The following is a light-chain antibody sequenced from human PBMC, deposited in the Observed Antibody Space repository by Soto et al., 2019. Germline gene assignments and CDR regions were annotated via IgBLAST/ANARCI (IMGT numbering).Light chain of an antibody. CDR1: SSNLGAGYD. V-gene: IGLV1-40*01. Sequence: QSVLTQPPSVSGAPGQGVTISCTGSSSNLGAGYDVHWYRQLPGTAPRLLIYRNTNRPSGVPDRFFGYKSGTSASLAITGLQAEDEADYYCHSYDSSLSGVVFGGGTQLTVL. J-gene: IGLJ2*01. CDR2: RNT. CDR3: HSYDSSLSGVV.